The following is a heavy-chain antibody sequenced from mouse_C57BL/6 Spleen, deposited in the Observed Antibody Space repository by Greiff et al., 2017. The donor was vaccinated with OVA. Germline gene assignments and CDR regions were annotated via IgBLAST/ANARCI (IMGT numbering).Heavy chain of an antibody. J-gene: IGHJ2*01. V-gene: IGHV1-55*01. CDR1: GYTFTSYW. D-gene: IGHD2-1*01. CDR2: IYPGSGST. CDR3: AREGGGKDY. Sequence: QVQLQQPGAELVKPGASVKMSCKASGYTFTSYWITWVKQRPGQGLEWIGDIYPGSGSTNYNEKFKSKATLTVDKSSSTAYMQLSSLTSEDSAVYYCAREGGGKDYWGQGTTLTVSS.